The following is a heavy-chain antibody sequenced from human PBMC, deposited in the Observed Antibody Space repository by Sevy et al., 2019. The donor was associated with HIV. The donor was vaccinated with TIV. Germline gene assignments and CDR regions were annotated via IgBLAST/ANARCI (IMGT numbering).Heavy chain of an antibody. V-gene: IGHV1-18*01. Sequence: ASVKVSCKASGYTFTNFGITWVRQAPGQGLEWMGWIGAYNGNTNYAQKFQGRVTMTTDTSTSTAYMELRSLRSDDTAVYYCARDLLAIAGYSSTWFGGYWGQGTLVTVSS. CDR2: IGAYNGNT. CDR3: ARDLLAIAGYSSTWFGGY. J-gene: IGHJ4*02. CDR1: GYTFTNFG. D-gene: IGHD6-13*01.